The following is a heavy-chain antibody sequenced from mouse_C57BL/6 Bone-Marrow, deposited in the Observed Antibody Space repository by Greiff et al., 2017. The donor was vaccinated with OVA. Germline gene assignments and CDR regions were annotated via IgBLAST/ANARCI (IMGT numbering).Heavy chain of an antibody. Sequence: QVQLQQSGAELVRPGTSVKVSCKASGYAFTNYLIEWVKQRPGQGLEWIGVINPGSGGTNYNEKFKGKATLTADKSSSTAYMQLSSLTSEDSAVYFCARDNYYYGSSFHWYFDVWGTGTTVTVSS. D-gene: IGHD1-1*01. CDR2: INPGSGGT. CDR3: ARDNYYYGSSFHWYFDV. J-gene: IGHJ1*03. V-gene: IGHV1-54*01. CDR1: GYAFTNYL.